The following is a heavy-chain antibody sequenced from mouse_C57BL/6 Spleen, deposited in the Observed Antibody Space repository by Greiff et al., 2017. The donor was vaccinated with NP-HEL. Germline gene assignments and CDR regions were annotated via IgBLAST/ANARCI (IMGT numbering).Heavy chain of an antibody. J-gene: IGHJ4*01. CDR3: AKMVTGAMDY. Sequence: QVHVKQSGPGLVQPSQSLSITCTVSGFSLTSYGVHWVRQPPGKGLEWLGVIWSGGSTDYNAAFISRLSISKDNSKSQVFFKMNSLQADDTAIYYCAKMVTGAMDYWGQGTSVTVSS. V-gene: IGHV2-4*01. CDR2: IWSGGST. CDR1: GFSLTSYG. D-gene: IGHD2-2*01.